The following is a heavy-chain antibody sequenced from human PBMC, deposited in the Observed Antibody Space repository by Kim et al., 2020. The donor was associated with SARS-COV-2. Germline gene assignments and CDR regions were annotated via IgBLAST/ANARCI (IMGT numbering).Heavy chain of an antibody. J-gene: IGHJ4*02. Sequence: KSYADPVKGRFTISRDNSKNTLYLQMNSLRAEDTAVYYCARGGSGSYRDYWGQGTLVTVSS. V-gene: IGHV3-30*01. CDR2: K. CDR3: ARGGSGSYRDY. D-gene: IGHD1-26*01.